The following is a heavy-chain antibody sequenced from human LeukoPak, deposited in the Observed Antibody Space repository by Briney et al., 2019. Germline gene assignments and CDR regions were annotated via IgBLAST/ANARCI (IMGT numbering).Heavy chain of an antibody. D-gene: IGHD2-2*01. CDR3: ARQGSSTSSRYYYYMDV. CDR2: IYPGDSDT. CDR1: GYSFTSYW. Sequence: GESLKISCKGSGYSFTSYWIGWVRQMPGKGLEWMGTIYPGDSDTRYSPSFQGQVTISADKSISTAYLQWSSLKASDTAMYYCARQGSSTSSRYYYYMDVWGKGTTVTVSS. V-gene: IGHV5-51*01. J-gene: IGHJ6*03.